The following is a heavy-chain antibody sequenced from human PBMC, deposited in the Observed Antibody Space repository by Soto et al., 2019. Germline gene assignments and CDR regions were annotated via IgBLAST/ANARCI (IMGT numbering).Heavy chain of an antibody. CDR3: ATDREGIKFFGVVRGLFDY. Sequence: ASVKLSCKVSGYTLTELSMHWVRQPPGKGLEWMGGFDPEDGETIYAQKFQGRVTMTEDTSTDTAYMELSSLRSEDTAVYYCATDREGIKFFGVVRGLFDYRGRGTLDPGSS. J-gene: IGHJ4*02. V-gene: IGHV1-24*01. CDR2: FDPEDGET. D-gene: IGHD3-3*01. CDR1: GYTLTELS.